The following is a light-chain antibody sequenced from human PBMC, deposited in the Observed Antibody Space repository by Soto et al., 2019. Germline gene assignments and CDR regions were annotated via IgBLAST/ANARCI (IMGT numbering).Light chain of an antibody. CDR3: QQYDKWPRT. CDR2: GAS. Sequence: EIVVTQVSSNLSVSPGERGALSCRATQSVSSNLAWYQQKPGQAPRLLIYGASTRATAVPARFTAGGSGTEFTLTISSLQSDDLAVYYCQQYDKWPRTFGQGTKVDIK. V-gene: IGKV3-15*01. CDR1: QSVSSN. J-gene: IGKJ1*01.